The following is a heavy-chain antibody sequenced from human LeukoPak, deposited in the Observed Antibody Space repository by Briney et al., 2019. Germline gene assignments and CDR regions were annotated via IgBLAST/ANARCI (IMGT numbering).Heavy chain of an antibody. D-gene: IGHD3-22*01. J-gene: IGHJ4*02. V-gene: IGHV3-33*01. Sequence: GGPLRLSCAASGFTFSSFGMHWFRQAPGKGLKWVAVLWYDGSNKYYAASVKGRFTISRGNSKSTLYLQLNSLRAEDTAVNYCAREESYDSSGYSDDWRQASLVTV. CDR2: LWYDGSNK. CDR3: AREESYDSSGYSDD. CDR1: GFTFSSFG.